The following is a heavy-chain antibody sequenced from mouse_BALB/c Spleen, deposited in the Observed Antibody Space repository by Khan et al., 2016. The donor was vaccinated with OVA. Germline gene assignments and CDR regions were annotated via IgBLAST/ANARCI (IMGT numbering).Heavy chain of an antibody. CDR1: GFTFNSYG. V-gene: IGHV5-17*02. CDR2: ISGDSNTI. J-gene: IGHJ2*01. CDR3: ATSYFYGYYFDY. D-gene: IGHD1-1*01. Sequence: DVKLQESGGGLVQPGRSQKLSCAASGFTFNSYGMHWVRQAPEKGLEWVAYISGDSNTIDYADTVKGRFTISRDNPKNTLFLQMTSLMSEDTAMYYCATSYFYGYYFDYWGPGTTLTVS.